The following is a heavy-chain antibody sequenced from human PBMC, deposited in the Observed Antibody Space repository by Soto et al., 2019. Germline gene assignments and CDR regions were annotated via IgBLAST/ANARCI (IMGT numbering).Heavy chain of an antibody. CDR1: GGTFSSYA. Sequence: QVQLVQSGAEVKKPGSSVKVSCKASGGTFSSYAISWVRQAPGQGLEWMGGIIPIFGTANYAQKFQGRVTDTADESTSTDYMELSRLRSEDTAVYYWARNHHIAVAGNFDYLVQGTLVTVSS. CDR2: IIPIFGTA. V-gene: IGHV1-69*12. D-gene: IGHD6-19*01. J-gene: IGHJ4*02. CDR3: ARNHHIAVAGNFDY.